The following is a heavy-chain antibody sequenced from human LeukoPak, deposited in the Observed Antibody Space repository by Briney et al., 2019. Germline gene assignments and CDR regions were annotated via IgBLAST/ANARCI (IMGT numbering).Heavy chain of an antibody. D-gene: IGHD3-9*01. CDR1: GFIFSTYW. V-gene: IGHV3-7*04. Sequence: PGGSLRLSCAASGFIFSTYWMXWVRQAPGKGLXXXXNIKQDGSEKFFVDSVKGRFTISRDNAKNSLYLQMNSLRAEDTAVYYCARATTGYYVGNFDYWGQGTLVTVSS. CDR2: IKQDGSEK. J-gene: IGHJ4*02. CDR3: ARATTGYYVGNFDY.